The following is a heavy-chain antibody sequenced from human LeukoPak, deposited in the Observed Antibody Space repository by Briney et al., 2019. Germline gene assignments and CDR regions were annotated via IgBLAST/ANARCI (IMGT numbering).Heavy chain of an antibody. CDR1: KFTFSNYW. V-gene: IGHV3-74*01. CDR2: INTDGSSI. D-gene: IGHD3-22*01. J-gene: IGHJ4*02. CDR3: ARDSSGADYYDSSGFDY. Sequence: GGTLRLSCAASKFTFSNYWMHWVRQAPGKGLVWVSRINTDGSSIRYADSVKGRFTISRDNAKNTLYLQMNSLRVEDTAVYYCARDSSGADYYDSSGFDYWGQGILVTVSS.